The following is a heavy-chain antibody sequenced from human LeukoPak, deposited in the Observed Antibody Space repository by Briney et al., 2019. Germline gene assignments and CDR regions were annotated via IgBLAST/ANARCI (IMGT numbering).Heavy chain of an antibody. Sequence: PGGSLRLSCAASGFIFSSYAMSWVRQAPGKGLEWVSAISGSGGSTYYADSVKGRFTISRDNSKNTLYRQMNSLRAEDTAVYYCARDEAISSSWYGAGFDYWGQGTLVTVSS. D-gene: IGHD6-13*01. J-gene: IGHJ4*02. CDR1: GFIFSSYA. CDR2: ISGSGGST. CDR3: ARDEAISSSWYGAGFDY. V-gene: IGHV3-23*01.